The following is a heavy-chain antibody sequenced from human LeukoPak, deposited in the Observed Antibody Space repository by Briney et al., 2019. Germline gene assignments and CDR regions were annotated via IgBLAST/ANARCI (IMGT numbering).Heavy chain of an antibody. CDR2: IYSGGST. J-gene: IGHJ6*02. V-gene: IGHV3-53*01. D-gene: IGHD3-3*01. CDR3: ARASRTIFDRIALLYGMDV. CDR1: GFTVSNNY. Sequence: GGSLRLSCAASGFTVSNNYMYWVRQAPGKGLEWVSVIYSGGSTFYADFVEGRFAVSRDDSKNTLYHQMTSLRVEDTAVYYCARASRTIFDRIALLYGMDVWGRGTTVTVSS.